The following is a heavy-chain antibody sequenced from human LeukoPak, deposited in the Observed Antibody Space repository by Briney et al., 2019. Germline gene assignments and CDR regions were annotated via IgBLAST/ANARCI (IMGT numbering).Heavy chain of an antibody. CDR3: ARHSYDSSGAYYFDY. Sequence: KPSQTLSLTCTVSGGSISSGTYYWSWIRQPPGKGLEWIGYIYYSGSTNYNPSLKSRVTISVDTSKNQFSLKLSSVTAADTAVYYCARHSYDSSGAYYFDYWGQGTLVTVSS. J-gene: IGHJ4*02. CDR1: GGSISSGTYY. D-gene: IGHD3-22*01. CDR2: IYYSGST. V-gene: IGHV4-61*01.